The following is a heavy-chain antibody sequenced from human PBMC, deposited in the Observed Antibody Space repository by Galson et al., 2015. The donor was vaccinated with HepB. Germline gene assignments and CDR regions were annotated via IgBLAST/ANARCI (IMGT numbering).Heavy chain of an antibody. CDR1: GFIFRHHA. D-gene: IGHD3-3*01. V-gene: IGHV3-23*01. CDR2: INGRGSTS. CDR3: VKEGSWFGGDWFDP. Sequence: SLRLSCAGSGFIFRHHAMAWIRQAPGKGLEWVSGINGRGSTSSYSDAVKGRFSISRDNSKDTVFFQTDNLRAEDTAVYYCVKEGSWFGGDWFDPWGQGALVTVS. J-gene: IGHJ5*02.